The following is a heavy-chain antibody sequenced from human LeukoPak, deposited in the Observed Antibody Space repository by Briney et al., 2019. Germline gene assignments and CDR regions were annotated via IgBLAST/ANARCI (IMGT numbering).Heavy chain of an antibody. Sequence: ASVKVSCKASGYTFTDYYMHWVRQAPGQGLEWLGWINPNSGGANYAQKFQGRVTMTRDTSISTAYMELSRLRSDDTAVYYCAREYYDSSAYNQEAIDYWGQGTLVTVSS. V-gene: IGHV1-2*02. J-gene: IGHJ4*02. CDR1: GYTFTDYY. D-gene: IGHD3-22*01. CDR3: AREYYDSSAYNQEAIDY. CDR2: INPNSGGA.